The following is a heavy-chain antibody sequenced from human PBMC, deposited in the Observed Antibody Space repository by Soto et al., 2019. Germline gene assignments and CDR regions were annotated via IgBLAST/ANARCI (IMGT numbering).Heavy chain of an antibody. J-gene: IGHJ6*03. Sequence: QVQLQESGPGLVKPSQTLSLRCSVSGDAISSGTYYWTWVRQPPGEGLEWIGNIYYTGTTYYNPSLRSRVTMSVDTSKNQFSLNLNSMTAADTAVYYCARCHGSFDRDFYYYIDVWGKGTTVTVSS. V-gene: IGHV4-31*03. CDR1: GDAISSGTYY. CDR2: IYYTGTT. D-gene: IGHD3-10*01. CDR3: ARCHGSFDRDFYYYIDV.